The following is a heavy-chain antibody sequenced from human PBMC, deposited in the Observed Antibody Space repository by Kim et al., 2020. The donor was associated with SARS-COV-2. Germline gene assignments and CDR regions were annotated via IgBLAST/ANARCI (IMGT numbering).Heavy chain of an antibody. CDR2: ISYDGSNK. D-gene: IGHD3-22*01. CDR3: ARDHQGVSVPNSSGYYGPYYFDY. CDR1: GFTFSSYA. J-gene: IGHJ4*02. Sequence: GGSLRLSCAASGFTFSSYAMHWVRQAPGKGLEWVAVISYDGSNKYYADSVKGRFTISRDNSKNTLYLQMNSLRAEDTAVYYCARDHQGVSVPNSSGYYGPYYFDYWGQGTLVTVSS. V-gene: IGHV3-30-3*01.